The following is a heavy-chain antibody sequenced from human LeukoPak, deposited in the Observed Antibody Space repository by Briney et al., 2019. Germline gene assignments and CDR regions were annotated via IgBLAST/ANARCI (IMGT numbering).Heavy chain of an antibody. CDR2: ISSSSSYI. D-gene: IGHD3-10*02. J-gene: IGHJ6*04. CDR1: GFTFSTYA. CDR3: AELGITMIGGV. V-gene: IGHV3-21*01. Sequence: GGSLRLSCAASGFTFSTYAMDWVRQAPGKGLEWVSSISSSSSYIYYADSVKGRFTISRDNAKNSLFLQMNSLRAEDTAVYYCAELGITMIGGVWGKGTTVTISS.